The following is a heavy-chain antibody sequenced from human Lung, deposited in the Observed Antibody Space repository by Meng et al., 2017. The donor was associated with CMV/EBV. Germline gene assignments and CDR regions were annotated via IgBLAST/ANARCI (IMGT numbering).Heavy chain of an antibody. V-gene: IGHV3-23*01. J-gene: IGHJ4*02. CDR3: AKDPVPAALYYFDY. Sequence: SXASSGFTSSSYAISWVRQAPGKGLEWVSAISSSGGSTYYADSVKGRFTISRDNSKNTLYLQMKRMRAEDAAVYYCAKDPVPAALYYFDYWGQGTLVTVSS. CDR2: ISSSGGST. CDR1: GFTSSSYA. D-gene: IGHD2-2*01.